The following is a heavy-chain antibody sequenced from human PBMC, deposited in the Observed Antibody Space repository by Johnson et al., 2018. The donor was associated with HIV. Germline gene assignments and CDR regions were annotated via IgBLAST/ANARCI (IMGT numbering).Heavy chain of an antibody. V-gene: IGHV3-23*04. CDR3: AKGLYNWSDEWDAFDI. Sequence: EVQLVESGGGLVQPGGSLRLSCAASGFTFSSYAMSWVRQAPGKGLEWVSAICCSGGSTYYADSVKGRFTISRDNSKNTLYLQMNSMRAEDTAVYYCAKGLYNWSDEWDAFDIWGQGTMVTVSS. CDR2: ICCSGGST. CDR1: GFTFSSYA. J-gene: IGHJ3*02. D-gene: IGHD1-20*01.